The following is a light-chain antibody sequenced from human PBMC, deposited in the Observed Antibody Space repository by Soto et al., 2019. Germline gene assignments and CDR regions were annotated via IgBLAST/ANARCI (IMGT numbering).Light chain of an antibody. J-gene: IGLJ2*01. CDR1: SSDVGGYKY. Sequence: QSVLTQPRSVSGSPGQSVTISCTGTSSDVGGYKYVSWYQQHPGKVPKLMMFDVGERPSGVPDRFSGSKSGNTASLSISGLQAEDEADYYCCAYAGSYTVLFGGGTKVTVL. CDR2: DVG. V-gene: IGLV2-11*01. CDR3: CAYAGSYTVL.